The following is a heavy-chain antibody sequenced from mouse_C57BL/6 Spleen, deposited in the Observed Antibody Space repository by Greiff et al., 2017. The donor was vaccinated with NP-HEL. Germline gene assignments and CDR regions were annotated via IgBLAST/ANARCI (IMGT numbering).Heavy chain of an antibody. CDR1: GYSITSGYY. V-gene: IGHV3-6*01. Sequence: ESGPGLVKPSQSLSLTCSVTGYSITSGYYWNWIRQFPGNKLEWMGYISYDGSNNYNPSLKNRISITRDTSKNQFFLKLNSVTTEDTATYYCAGELGDAMDYWGQGTSVTVSS. CDR3: AGELGDAMDY. CDR2: ISYDGSN. J-gene: IGHJ4*01. D-gene: IGHD4-1*01.